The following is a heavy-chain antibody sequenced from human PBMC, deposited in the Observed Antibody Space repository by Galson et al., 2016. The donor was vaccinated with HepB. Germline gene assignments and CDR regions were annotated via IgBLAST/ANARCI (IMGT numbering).Heavy chain of an antibody. CDR3: AKAHYDILTGYWPYFDY. CDR1: GFTFRSYA. V-gene: IGHV3-23*01. Sequence: SLRLSCAASGFTFRSYAMSWVRQAPGKGLEWVSGISGSGGSTYYADSVEGRITISRDNSKNTLYLQMNSLRVEDTAVYYCAKAHYDILTGYWPYFDYWGQGTLVTASS. D-gene: IGHD3-9*01. CDR2: ISGSGGST. J-gene: IGHJ4*02.